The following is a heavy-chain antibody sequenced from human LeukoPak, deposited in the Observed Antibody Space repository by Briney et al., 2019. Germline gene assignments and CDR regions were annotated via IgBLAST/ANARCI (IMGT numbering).Heavy chain of an antibody. Sequence: GGSLRLSCAASGFTVSSNYMSWVRQAPGKGLEWVSVIYSGGSTYYADSVKGRFTISRHNSKNTLYLQMNSLRAEDAAVYYCASYYGGNSAHYWGQGTLVTVSS. CDR3: ASYYGGNSAHY. D-gene: IGHD4-23*01. CDR2: IYSGGST. CDR1: GFTVSSNY. V-gene: IGHV3-53*04. J-gene: IGHJ4*02.